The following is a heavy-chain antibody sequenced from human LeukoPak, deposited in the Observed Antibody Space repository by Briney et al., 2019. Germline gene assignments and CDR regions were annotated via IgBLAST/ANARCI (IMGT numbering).Heavy chain of an antibody. D-gene: IGHD3-22*01. Sequence: GRSLRLSCAASGFTFSSYGMHWVRQAPGKGLEWVAVIWYDGSNKYYADSVKGRFTISRDNSKNTLYLQMNSLRAEDTAVYYCASGKWMSYYYDSSGYYHPFDYWGQGTLVTVSS. CDR2: IWYDGSNK. V-gene: IGHV3-33*01. J-gene: IGHJ4*02. CDR1: GFTFSSYG. CDR3: ASGKWMSYYYDSSGYYHPFDY.